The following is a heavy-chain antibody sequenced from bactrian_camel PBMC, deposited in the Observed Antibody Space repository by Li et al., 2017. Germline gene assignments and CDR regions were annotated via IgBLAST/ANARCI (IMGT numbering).Heavy chain of an antibody. CDR2: IDTDGFT. D-gene: IGHD2*01. Sequence: DVQLVESGGGSVQVGGSPRLSCVASGDTISRYCMGWFRQGPGKREGVAAIDTDGFTSYADSVKGRFTISQDNAKNTLYLQMDDLEPEDNAMYYCAVGGALSLWWFSGYGVDSWGDGTQVTVS. J-gene: IGHJ7*01. V-gene: IGHV3S42*01. CDR1: GDTISRYC.